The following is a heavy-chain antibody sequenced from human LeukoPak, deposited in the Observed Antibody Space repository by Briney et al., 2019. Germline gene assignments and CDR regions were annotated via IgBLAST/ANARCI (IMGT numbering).Heavy chain of an antibody. V-gene: IGHV1-46*01. Sequence: GASVKVSCKASGYTFTSYYIHWVRQAPGQGLEWMGIINPSGGSTSYAQKFQGRVTMTRDMSTSTVYMELSSLRSEDTAVYYCARDWNYYDSSGYFTLPDYWGQGTLVTVSS. D-gene: IGHD3-22*01. J-gene: IGHJ4*02. CDR3: ARDWNYYDSSGYFTLPDY. CDR2: INPSGGST. CDR1: GYTFTSYY.